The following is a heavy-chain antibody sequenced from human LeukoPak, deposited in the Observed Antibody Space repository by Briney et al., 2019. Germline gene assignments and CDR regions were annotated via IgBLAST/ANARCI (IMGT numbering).Heavy chain of an antibody. Sequence: SETLSLTCTVSGGSISSGDYYWSWIRQPPGKGLEWIGYIYYSGSTYYNPSLKSRVTISVDTSKNQFSLKLSSVTAADTAVYHCARGRYSSSWSNYYYYYGMDVWGQGTTVTVSS. CDR3: ARGRYSSSWSNYYYYYGMDV. CDR2: IYYSGST. J-gene: IGHJ6*02. V-gene: IGHV4-30-4*01. D-gene: IGHD6-13*01. CDR1: GGSISSGDYY.